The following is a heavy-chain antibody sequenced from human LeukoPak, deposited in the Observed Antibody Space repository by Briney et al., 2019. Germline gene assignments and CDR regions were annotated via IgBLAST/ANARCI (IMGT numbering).Heavy chain of an antibody. D-gene: IGHD1-26*01. J-gene: IGHJ4*02. CDR2: TYPSGST. CDR1: GGSISSYS. V-gene: IGHV4-4*07. CDR3: AGAFNSGSLGY. Sequence: SETLSLTCTVSGGSISSYSWTWIRQPAGKGLEWIGRTYPSGSTDYNPSLYSRVTMSVDTSKKQFSLKLSSVTAADTAVYYCAGAFNSGSLGYWGQGTLVTVSS.